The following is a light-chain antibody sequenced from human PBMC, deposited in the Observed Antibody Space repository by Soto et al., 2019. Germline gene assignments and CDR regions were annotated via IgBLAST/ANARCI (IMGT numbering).Light chain of an antibody. CDR3: CSYAGSYTVV. Sequence: QSVLTQPRSVSGSPGQSVTISCTGTSSDVGGYNYVSWYQQHPGKLPKLMIYDVTQRPSGVPDRFSGSKSGNTASLSISGLQAEDEADYYCCSYAGSYTVVFGGGTKLTVL. CDR2: DVT. V-gene: IGLV2-11*01. J-gene: IGLJ2*01. CDR1: SSDVGGYNY.